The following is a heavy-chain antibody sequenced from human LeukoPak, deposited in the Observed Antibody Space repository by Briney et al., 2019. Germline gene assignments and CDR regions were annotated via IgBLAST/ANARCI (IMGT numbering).Heavy chain of an antibody. V-gene: IGHV3-21*01. Sequence: GGSLRLSCAASGFTFSSYSMNWVRQAPGKGLEWVSSISSSSSYIYYADSVKGRFTISRDSAKNSLYLQMNSLRAEDTAVYYCARVSTKKSFIPGLNYFDYWGQGTLVTVSS. J-gene: IGHJ4*02. CDR2: ISSSSSYI. CDR3: ARVSTKKSFIPGLNYFDY. CDR1: GFTFSSYS. D-gene: IGHD1-14*01.